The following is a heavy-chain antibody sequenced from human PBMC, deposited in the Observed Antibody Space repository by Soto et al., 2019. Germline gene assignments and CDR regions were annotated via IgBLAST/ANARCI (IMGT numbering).Heavy chain of an antibody. Sequence: GGSLRLSXAASGFTFSSYAMSWVRQAPGKGLEWVSAISGSGGSTYYADSVKGRFTISRDNSKNTLYLQMNSLSAEDTAVYYCAKEFRSYGYNYWGQGTLVTVAS. CDR3: AKEFRSYGYNY. CDR2: ISGSGGST. J-gene: IGHJ4*02. CDR1: GFTFSSYA. V-gene: IGHV3-23*01. D-gene: IGHD5-18*01.